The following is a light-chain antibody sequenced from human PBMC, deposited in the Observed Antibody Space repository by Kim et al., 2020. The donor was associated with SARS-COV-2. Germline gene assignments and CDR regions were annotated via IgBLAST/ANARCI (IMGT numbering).Light chain of an antibody. J-gene: IGLJ1*01. CDR2: EVS. CDR1: SSDVGSYNL. Sequence: GQAITISCTGTSSDVGSYNLVSWYQQHPGKAPTLMIYEVSRRPSGVSSRFAGSKSGNTASLTISGLQAEDEADYYCCSYAGSSTYVFGTGTKVTVL. V-gene: IGLV2-23*02. CDR3: CSYAGSSTYV.